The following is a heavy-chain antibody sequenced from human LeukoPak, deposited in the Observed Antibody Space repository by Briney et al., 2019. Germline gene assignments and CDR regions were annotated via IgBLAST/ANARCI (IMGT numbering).Heavy chain of an antibody. V-gene: IGHV3-48*01. CDR2: ISPGSRPM. D-gene: IGHD5-24*01. CDR3: AAGAIEREFLY. Sequence: GGSLRLSCVGSGFPFSSFAMNWVRQAPGKGLEWISYISPGSRPMYYGGSVKGRFTISRENVKNSLFLQMDSLSAEDTAVYYCAAGAIEREFLYWGRGSLVIVSS. J-gene: IGHJ4*02. CDR1: GFPFSSFA.